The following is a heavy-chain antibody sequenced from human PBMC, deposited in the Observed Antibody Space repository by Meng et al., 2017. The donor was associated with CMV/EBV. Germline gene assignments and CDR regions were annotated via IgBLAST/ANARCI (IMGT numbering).Heavy chain of an antibody. CDR2: IIPIFGTA. Sequence: VVSGAGGKKPGSPGKVSGKASGGTFSSYAISWVRQAPGQGLEWMGGIIPIFGTANYAQKFQGRVTITADESTSTAYMELSSLRSEDTAVYYCAREGNNWNDAPFDYWGQGTLVTVSS. J-gene: IGHJ4*02. D-gene: IGHD1-20*01. V-gene: IGHV1-69*01. CDR1: GGTFSSYA. CDR3: AREGNNWNDAPFDY.